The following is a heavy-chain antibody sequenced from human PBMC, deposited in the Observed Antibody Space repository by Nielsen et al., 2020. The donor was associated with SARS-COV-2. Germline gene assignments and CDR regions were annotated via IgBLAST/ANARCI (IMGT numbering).Heavy chain of an antibody. D-gene: IGHD2-15*01. CDR1: GFTFSSHA. V-gene: IGHV3-11*05. CDR3: ARAGSVVVVAYYGMDV. Sequence: GGSLRLSCAASGFTFSSHAVTWIRQAPGKGLEWVSYISSSSSYTNYADSVKGRFTISRDNAKNSLYLQMNSLRAEGTAVYYCARAGSVVVVAYYGMDVWGQGTTVTVSS. J-gene: IGHJ6*02. CDR2: ISSSSSYT.